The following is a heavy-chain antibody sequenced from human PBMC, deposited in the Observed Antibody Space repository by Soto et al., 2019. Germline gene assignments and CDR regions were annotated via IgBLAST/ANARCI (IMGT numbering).Heavy chain of an antibody. J-gene: IGHJ4*02. Sequence: SETLSLTCTVSGGSISSYYWSWIRQPPGKGPEWIGYIYYSGSTNYNPSLKSRVTISVDTSKNQFSLKLSSVTAADTAVYYCARDTVGYSGSAETFDYWGPGTLVTLSS. CDR2: IYYSGST. D-gene: IGHD5-12*01. V-gene: IGHV4-59*12. CDR1: GGSISSYY. CDR3: ARDTVGYSGSAETFDY.